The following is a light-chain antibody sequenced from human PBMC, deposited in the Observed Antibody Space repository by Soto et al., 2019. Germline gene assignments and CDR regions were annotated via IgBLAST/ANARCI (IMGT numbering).Light chain of an antibody. Sequence: IVLTQSPVTLSLSPGERATLSCRASQNISSYLIWYQQKPGQAPRLLMYDVSNRATGIPARFSGSGSGTDFTLTISSLEPEDLAVYYCQQRSNWPRTVGQGTKVDIK. CDR2: DVS. CDR3: QQRSNWPRT. CDR1: QNISSY. V-gene: IGKV3-11*01. J-gene: IGKJ1*01.